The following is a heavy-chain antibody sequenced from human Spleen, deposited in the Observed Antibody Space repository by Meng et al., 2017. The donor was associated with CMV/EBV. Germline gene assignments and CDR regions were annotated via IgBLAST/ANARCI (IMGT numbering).Heavy chain of an antibody. CDR3: ARGKYDSSGYWVRDAFDI. D-gene: IGHD3-22*01. CDR2: ISSSGSYI. CDR1: GFTFSSYS. Sequence: GGSLRLSCAASGFTFSSYSMNWVRQAPGKGLEWVSSISSSGSYIYYADSLKGRFTVSRDNAKNSLYLQMNSLRAEDTALYYCARGKYDSSGYWVRDAFDIWGQGTMVTVS. J-gene: IGHJ3*02. V-gene: IGHV3-21*01.